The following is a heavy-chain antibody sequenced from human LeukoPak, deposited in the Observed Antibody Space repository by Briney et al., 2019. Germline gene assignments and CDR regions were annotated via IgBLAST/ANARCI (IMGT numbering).Heavy chain of an antibody. Sequence: GGSLRLSCAASGFTFSSYSINWGPQAPGEGLEWVSYISSSSSTIYYADSVKGRFTISRDNAKNSLYLQMNSLRAEDTAVYYCASVAGNHHHDYWGQGTLVTVSS. D-gene: IGHD6-19*01. CDR2: ISSSSSTI. V-gene: IGHV3-48*04. CDR3: ASVAGNHHHDY. CDR1: GFTFSSYS. J-gene: IGHJ4*02.